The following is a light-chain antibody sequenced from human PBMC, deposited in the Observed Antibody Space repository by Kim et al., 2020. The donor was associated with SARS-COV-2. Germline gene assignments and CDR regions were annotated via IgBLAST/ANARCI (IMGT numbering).Light chain of an antibody. CDR1: SVRNYF. V-gene: IGLV3-19*01. CDR3: NSRDSSGNLGV. Sequence: SSELTQDPAVSVSLGETVRITCQGDSVRNYFVSWYQQKPGQAPLLVMYGRNIRASGIPDRFSGSRLGDTASLTIAGTQPEDEADYYCNSRDSSGNLGVFGGGTQLTV. J-gene: IGLJ3*02. CDR2: GRN.